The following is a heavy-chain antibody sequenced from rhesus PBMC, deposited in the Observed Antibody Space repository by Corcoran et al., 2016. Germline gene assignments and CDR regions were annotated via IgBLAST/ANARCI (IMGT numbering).Heavy chain of an antibody. CDR1: GGSISNSYW. CDR2: IYGIGGTT. V-gene: IGHV4-93*02. CDR3: ASTDCSNSDCSSGDY. D-gene: IGHD2-15*01. Sequence: QVQLQESGPAVVKPSETLSLTCAVSGGSISNSYWWSWIRQSPGKGLEWIGGIYGIGGTTEYNPFLKSRVSISMDTSKNQLSRKVTSVTAADTAVYYCASTDCSNSDCSSGDYWGQGVLVTVSS. J-gene: IGHJ4*01.